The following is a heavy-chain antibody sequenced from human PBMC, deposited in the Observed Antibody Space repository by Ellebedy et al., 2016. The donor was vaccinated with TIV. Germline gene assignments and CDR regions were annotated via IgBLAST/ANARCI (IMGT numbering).Heavy chain of an antibody. Sequence: GESLKISCVASGFTFSDYSVNWVRQAPGKGLEWVSYISSTGRIIYYADSVKGRFTISRDNAKNSLFLQMNSLRVEDTAVYYCARGARGGADYWGQGVLVTVSS. CDR1: GFTFSDYS. D-gene: IGHD3-16*01. V-gene: IGHV3-48*04. CDR2: ISSTGRII. J-gene: IGHJ4*02. CDR3: ARGARGGADY.